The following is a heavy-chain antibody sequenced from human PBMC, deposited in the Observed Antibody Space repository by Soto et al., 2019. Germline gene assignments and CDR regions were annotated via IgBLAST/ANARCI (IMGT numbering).Heavy chain of an antibody. J-gene: IGHJ6*02. Sequence: PGVSLRVSCRAAGVTCISYGRHWVSKTPGKGLEWVAVISYDGSNKYYVDSVKGRFTISRDNSKNTLYLQMNSLRAEDTAVYYCAKDLRHILTGYPYYYYGMDVWGQGTTVTVSS. CDR2: ISYDGSNK. D-gene: IGHD3-9*01. V-gene: IGHV3-30*18. CDR3: AKDLRHILTGYPYYYYGMDV. CDR1: GVTCISYG.